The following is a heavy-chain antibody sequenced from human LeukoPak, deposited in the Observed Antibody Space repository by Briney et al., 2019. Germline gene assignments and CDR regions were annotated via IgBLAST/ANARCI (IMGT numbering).Heavy chain of an antibody. Sequence: GGSLRLSCAASGFTFSNYAMTWVRQAPGKGLEWVSAISGSGGSTYYADSVKGRFTMSRDNSRSALHLQMNSLRAEDTAVYYCAKEAGAGSNFDYLGQRTLVTVSS. CDR2: ISGSGGST. CDR1: GFTFSNYA. J-gene: IGHJ4*02. D-gene: IGHD6-19*01. V-gene: IGHV3-23*01. CDR3: AKEAGAGSNFDY.